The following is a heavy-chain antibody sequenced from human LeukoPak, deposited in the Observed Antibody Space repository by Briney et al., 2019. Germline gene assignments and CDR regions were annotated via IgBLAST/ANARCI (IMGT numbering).Heavy chain of an antibody. CDR1: GFTVSSNY. CDR3: VKDLSGSFSFDQ. J-gene: IGHJ4*02. CDR2: IFGGGST. V-gene: IGHV3-66*01. Sequence: GGSLRLSCAASGFTVSSNYMIWVRQAPGKGLEWVSVIFGGGSTNYADSVKGRFTISRDIFKNTLYLQMNSLRAEDTAVYYCVKDLSGSFSFDQWGQGTLVTVSS. D-gene: IGHD1-26*01.